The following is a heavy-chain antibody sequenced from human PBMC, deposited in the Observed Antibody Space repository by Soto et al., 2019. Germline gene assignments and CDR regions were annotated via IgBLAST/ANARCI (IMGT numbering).Heavy chain of an antibody. CDR2: ISGSGGST. CDR1: GFTFSSYA. CDR3: EKESGSGRSYYFDY. Sequence: EVQLLESGGGLVQPGGSLRLSCAASGFTFSSYAMNWVRRAPGKGLEWVSAISGSGGSTYYADSVKGRFTITRDNSKNTLYLQMNSLRAEDTAVYYCEKESGSGRSYYFDYWGQGTLVTVSS. J-gene: IGHJ4*02. V-gene: IGHV3-23*01. D-gene: IGHD6-19*01.